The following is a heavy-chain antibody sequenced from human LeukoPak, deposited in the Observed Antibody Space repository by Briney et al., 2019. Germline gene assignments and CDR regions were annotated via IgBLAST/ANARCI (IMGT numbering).Heavy chain of an antibody. J-gene: IGHJ4*02. CDR1: GFTFTSYA. CDR2: ISSISSPI. CDR3: AGDLTGYSPY. Sequence: GGSLRLSCAASGFTFTSYAMSWVRQAPGKGLEWVSYISSISSPIYYADSVKGRFTISRDNAKNSLYLQMNSLSDEDTAVYYCAGDLTGYSPYWGQGTLVTVSS. V-gene: IGHV3-48*02. D-gene: IGHD1-26*01.